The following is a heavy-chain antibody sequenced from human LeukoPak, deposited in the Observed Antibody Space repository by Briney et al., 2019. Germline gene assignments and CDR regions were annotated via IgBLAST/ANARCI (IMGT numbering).Heavy chain of an antibody. CDR3: AGDAPGGSSGYRGYNWFDA. Sequence: SETLSLTCAVYGGSFSSYYWSWIRQPPGKGLEWIGEIKHSGSTNYNPSLKGRVTISVDTSKNTFSLKLSTVTAEDTAVYYCAGDAPGGSSGYRGYNWFDAWGQGTLVTVSS. D-gene: IGHD6-13*01. J-gene: IGHJ5*02. V-gene: IGHV4-34*01. CDR2: IKHSGST. CDR1: GGSFSSYY.